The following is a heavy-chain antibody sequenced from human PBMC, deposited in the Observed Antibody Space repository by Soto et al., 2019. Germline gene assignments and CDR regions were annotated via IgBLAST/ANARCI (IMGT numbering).Heavy chain of an antibody. CDR2: INHSGST. J-gene: IGHJ4*02. V-gene: IGHV4-34*01. D-gene: IGHD3-3*01. CDR1: GGSFSGYY. CDR3: ASPYYDFWAGPPWGTQKYYFDF. Sequence: SETLSLTCAVYGGSFSGYYWSWIRQPPGKGLEWIGEINHSGSTNYNPSLESRITISVDTSKNQFSLKLSSVTAADTAVYYCASPYYDFWAGPPWGTQKYYFDFWGQGTLVTVSS.